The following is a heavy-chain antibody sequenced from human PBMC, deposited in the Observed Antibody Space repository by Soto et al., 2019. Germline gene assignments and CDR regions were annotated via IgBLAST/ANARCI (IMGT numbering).Heavy chain of an antibody. CDR1: GFPFSHYA. CDR3: GKERRGSGWSVCNF. D-gene: IGHD6-19*01. V-gene: IGHV3-23*01. J-gene: IGHJ4*02. CDR2: ISGSGDSA. Sequence: VQLLESGGGLVQPGGSLRLSCTASGFPFSHYAMNWVRQGPGTRLEWVADISGSGDSAHYADSVRGRFTISRDNSRDTLYLQMNSLRVDDTAVYYCGKERRGSGWSVCNFWGQGALVTVSS.